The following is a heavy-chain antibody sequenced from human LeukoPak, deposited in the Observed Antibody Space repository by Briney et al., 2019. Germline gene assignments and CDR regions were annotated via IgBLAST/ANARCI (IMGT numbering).Heavy chain of an antibody. Sequence: PGGSLRLSCAASGFTFDDYAMHWVRQAPGKGLEWVSGISWNSGTIGYADSVKGRFTISRDNAKNSLYLQLNSLRPEDTAVYYCAKGIAVAGTHNWFDPWGQGTLVTVSS. V-gene: IGHV3-9*01. J-gene: IGHJ5*02. CDR3: AKGIAVAGTHNWFDP. CDR2: ISWNSGTI. D-gene: IGHD6-19*01. CDR1: GFTFDDYA.